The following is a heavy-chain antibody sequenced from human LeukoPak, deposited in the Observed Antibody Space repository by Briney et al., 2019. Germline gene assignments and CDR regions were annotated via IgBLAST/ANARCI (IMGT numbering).Heavy chain of an antibody. CDR3: AKDNDDSSGIDY. CDR2: ISWNSGSI. Sequence: PGGSLRLSCAASGFTFDDYAMHWVRQAPGKGXXXXXGISWNSGSIGYADSVKGRFTISRDNAKNSLYLQMNSLRAEDTALYYCAKDNDDSSGIDYWGQGTLVTVSS. D-gene: IGHD3-22*01. J-gene: IGHJ4*02. CDR1: GFTFDDYA. V-gene: IGHV3-9*01.